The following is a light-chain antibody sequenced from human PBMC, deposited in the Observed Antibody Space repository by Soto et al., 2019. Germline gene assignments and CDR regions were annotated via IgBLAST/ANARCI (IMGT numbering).Light chain of an antibody. Sequence: DLQMTQSSSSLSASVVDPITITRLASQSIISYLNWYQQRPGKAPKLLIYAASSLQSGVPSRFSGSGSGTDSTLTISSLQPEDFATYYCQQSYSTPHTFGQGTRLEI. CDR2: AAS. V-gene: IGKV1-39*01. CDR1: QSIISY. J-gene: IGKJ5*01. CDR3: QQSYSTPHT.